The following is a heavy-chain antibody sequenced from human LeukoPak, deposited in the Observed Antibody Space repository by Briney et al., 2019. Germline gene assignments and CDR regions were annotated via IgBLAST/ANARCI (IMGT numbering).Heavy chain of an antibody. CDR2: IYYGGST. CDR1: GGSISSHY. V-gene: IGHV4-59*11. CDR3: ARVLQYYYDSSGYPDYFDY. D-gene: IGHD3-22*01. J-gene: IGHJ4*02. Sequence: SETLSLTCTVSGGSISSHYWSWIRQPPGKGLEWIGYIYYGGSTNYNPSLKSRVTISVDTSKNQFSLKLSSATAADTAVYYCARVLQYYYDSSGYPDYFDYWGQGTLVTVSS.